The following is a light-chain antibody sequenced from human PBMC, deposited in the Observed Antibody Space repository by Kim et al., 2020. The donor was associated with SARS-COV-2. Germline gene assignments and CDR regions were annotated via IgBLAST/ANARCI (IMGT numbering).Light chain of an antibody. V-gene: IGLV3-21*01. Sequence: APGKTAKITCGGNDIGSKSVHWYQRRPGQAPVLVIYYDDGRPSRVPERFSGSNSVNTATLTISRVEAGDEADYYCQVWETFSDHPVFGGGTQLTV. CDR3: QVWETFSDHPV. CDR1: DIGSKS. CDR2: YDD. J-gene: IGLJ3*02.